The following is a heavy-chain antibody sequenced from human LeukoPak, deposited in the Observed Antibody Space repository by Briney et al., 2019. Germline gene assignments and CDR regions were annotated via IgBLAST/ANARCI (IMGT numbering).Heavy chain of an antibody. CDR1: GGSISSGSYY. Sequence: PSETLSLTCTVSGGSISSGSYYWSWIRQPAGKGLEWIGRIYTSGSTNYNPSLKSRVTISVDTSKNQFSLKLSSVTAADTAVYYCARDFDDFWSGYYRDYYYYMDVWGKGTTVTVSS. V-gene: IGHV4-61*02. D-gene: IGHD3-3*01. CDR3: ARDFDDFWSGYYRDYYYYMDV. CDR2: IYTSGST. J-gene: IGHJ6*03.